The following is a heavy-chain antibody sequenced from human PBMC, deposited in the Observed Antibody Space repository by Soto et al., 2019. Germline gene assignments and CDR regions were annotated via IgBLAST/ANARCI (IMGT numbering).Heavy chain of an antibody. CDR3: AKDRLWDPNGVHALCYC. V-gene: IGHV3-23*01. J-gene: IGHJ4*02. D-gene: IGHD3-10*02. Sequence: GGSLRLSCAASGFTFSSYAMSWVRQAPGKGLEWVSAISGSGGSTYYADSVKGRFTISRDNSKNTLYLQMNSLRAEDTAVYYCAKDRLWDPNGVHALCYCWGQGSLFTVSS. CDR1: GFTFSSYA. CDR2: ISGSGGST.